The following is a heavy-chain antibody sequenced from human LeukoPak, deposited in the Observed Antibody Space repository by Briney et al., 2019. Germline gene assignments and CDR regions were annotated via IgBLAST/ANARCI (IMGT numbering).Heavy chain of an antibody. CDR3: ATDLDGGTTGARERPDY. Sequence: PGGSLRLSCAASGFTVSSNYMSWVRQAPGKGLEWVSVIYSGGSTYYADSVKGRFTISRDNSKNTLYLQMNSLRAEDTAVYYCATDLDGGTTGARERPDYWGQGTLVTVSS. CDR2: IYSGGST. J-gene: IGHJ4*02. D-gene: IGHD1-1*01. V-gene: IGHV3-53*01. CDR1: GFTVSSNY.